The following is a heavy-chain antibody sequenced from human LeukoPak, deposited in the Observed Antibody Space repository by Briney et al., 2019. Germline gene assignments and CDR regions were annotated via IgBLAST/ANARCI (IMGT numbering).Heavy chain of an antibody. D-gene: IGHD5-18*01. CDR2: ISAYNGNT. V-gene: IGHV1-18*01. Sequence: ASVKVSCKASGYTFTSYGISWVRQAPGQGLEWMGWISAYNGNTNYARKLQGRDTMTTDTSTSTAYMELRSLRSDDTAVYYCXXXXXXGYSYGLRDFDYWGQGTLVTVSS. CDR3: XXXXXXGYSYGLRDFDY. CDR1: GYTFTSYG. J-gene: IGHJ4*02.